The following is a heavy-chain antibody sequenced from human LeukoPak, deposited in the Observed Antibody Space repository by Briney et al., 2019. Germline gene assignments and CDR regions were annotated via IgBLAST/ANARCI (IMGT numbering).Heavy chain of an antibody. CDR3: ARDYGDYRYYYYGMDV. Sequence: GGSLRLSCAASGFTFSSYWMSWVRQAPGKGLEWVANIKQDGSEKYYVDSVKGRFTISRDNAKNSLYLQMNSLRAADTDVYYCARDYGDYRYYYYGMDVWGKGTTVTVSS. CDR1: GFTFSSYW. CDR2: IKQDGSEK. J-gene: IGHJ6*04. V-gene: IGHV3-7*03. D-gene: IGHD4-17*01.